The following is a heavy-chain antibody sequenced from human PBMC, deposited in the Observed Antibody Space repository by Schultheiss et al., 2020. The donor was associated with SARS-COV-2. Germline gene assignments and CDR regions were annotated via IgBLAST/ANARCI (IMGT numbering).Heavy chain of an antibody. CDR1: GGTFSSYA. Sequence: ASVKVSCKASGGTFSSYAISWVRQAPGQGLEWMGWINPNSGGTNYAQKFQGWVTMTRDTSISTVYMELSSLRSEDTAVYYCARAGWEPQEGLDYWGQGTLVTVSS. CDR3: ARAGWEPQEGLDY. J-gene: IGHJ4*02. D-gene: IGHD1-26*01. V-gene: IGHV1-2*04. CDR2: INPNSGGT.